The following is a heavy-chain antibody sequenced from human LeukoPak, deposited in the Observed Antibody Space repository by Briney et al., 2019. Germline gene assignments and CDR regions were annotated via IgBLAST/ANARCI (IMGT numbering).Heavy chain of an antibody. D-gene: IGHD2-15*01. V-gene: IGHV1-69*13. CDR1: GGTFSSYA. Sequence: ASVKVSCKASGGTFSSYAISWVRQAPGQGLEWMGGIIPIFCTTNYAQKFQGRLKITADESTNTAYLEMSSLRYEYTAGYVFVRVMVAATHPDYWGQGTLVTVSS. CDR3: VRVMVAATHPDY. CDR2: IIPIFCTT. J-gene: IGHJ4*02.